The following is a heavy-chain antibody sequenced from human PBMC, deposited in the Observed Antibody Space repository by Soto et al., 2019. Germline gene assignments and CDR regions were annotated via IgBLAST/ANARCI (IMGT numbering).Heavy chain of an antibody. D-gene: IGHD1-26*01. CDR3: AREAGSWEPVDY. CDR1: GFTFSSYA. V-gene: IGHV3-30-3*01. CDR2: ISYDGSNK. Sequence: QVQLVESGGGVVQPGRSLRLSCAASGFTFSSYAMHWVRQAPGKGLEWVAVISYDGSNKYYADSVKGRFTISRDNSKNTLYLHMNSLRAEDTAVYYCAREAGSWEPVDYWGQGTLVTVSS. J-gene: IGHJ4*02.